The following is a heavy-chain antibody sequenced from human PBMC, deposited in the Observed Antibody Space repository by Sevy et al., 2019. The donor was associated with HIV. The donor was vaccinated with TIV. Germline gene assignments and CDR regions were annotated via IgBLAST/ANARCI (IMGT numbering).Heavy chain of an antibody. D-gene: IGHD5-18*01. V-gene: IGHV1-69*06. CDR1: GGTFSSYA. CDR2: IIPIFGTA. Sequence: ASVKVSCKASGGTFSSYAISWVRQAPGQGLEWMGGIIPIFGTANYAQKFQGRVTITAVKSTSTTYMELRSLRSEDMAVYYCAIGYVDTGMDLIDTPGNGAFDIWGQGTMVTVSS. J-gene: IGHJ3*02. CDR3: AIGYVDTGMDLIDTPGNGAFDI.